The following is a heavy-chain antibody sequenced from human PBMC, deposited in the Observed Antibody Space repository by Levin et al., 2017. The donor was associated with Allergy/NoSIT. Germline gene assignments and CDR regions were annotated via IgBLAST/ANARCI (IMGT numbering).Heavy chain of an antibody. J-gene: IGHJ6*02. CDR2: TYYRSKWFN. CDR1: GDSVSGNSAA. CDR3: ARALSHDYHAMGV. V-gene: IGHV6-1*01. Sequence: SETLSLTCAISGDSVSGNSAAWNWIRLSPSRGLEWLGRTYYRSKWFNDYAVSVKSRIIINPDTSKNQFSLQLNSVTPEDTAVYFCARALSHDYHAMGVWGQGSTVTVSS. D-gene: IGHD4/OR15-4a*01.